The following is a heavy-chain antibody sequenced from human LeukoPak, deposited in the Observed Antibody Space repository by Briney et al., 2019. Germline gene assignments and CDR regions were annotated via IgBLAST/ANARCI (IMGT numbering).Heavy chain of an antibody. CDR2: VSAYNGNT. D-gene: IGHD3-10*01. CDR3: ASGRFGELSFDY. CDR1: GYTFTSYG. J-gene: IGHJ4*02. V-gene: IGHV1-18*01. Sequence: ASVKVSCKASGYTFTSYGISWVRQAPGQGLEWMGWVSAYNGNTNYAQKLQGRVTMTTDTSTSTAYMELRSLRSDDTAVYYCASGRFGELSFDYWGQGTLVTVSS.